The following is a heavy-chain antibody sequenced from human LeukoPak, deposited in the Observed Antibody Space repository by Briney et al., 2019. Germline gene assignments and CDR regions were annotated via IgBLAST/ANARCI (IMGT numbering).Heavy chain of an antibody. CDR2: ISYDGSNK. CDR3: ARESSGYSSSWYQVDYYYYGMDV. CDR1: GFTFSGYA. Sequence: GGSLRLSCAASGFTFSGYAMHWVRQAPGKGLEWVAVISYDGSNKYYADSVKGRFTISRDNSKNTLYLQMNSLRAEDTAVYYCARESSGYSSSWYQVDYYYYGMDVWGQGTTVTVSS. D-gene: IGHD6-13*01. V-gene: IGHV3-30-3*01. J-gene: IGHJ6*02.